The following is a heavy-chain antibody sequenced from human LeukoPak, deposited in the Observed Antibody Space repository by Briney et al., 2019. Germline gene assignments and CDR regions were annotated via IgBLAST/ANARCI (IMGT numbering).Heavy chain of an antibody. J-gene: IGHJ4*02. CDR1: GYTLTELS. D-gene: IGHD2-2*01. CDR3: ATTGIIGAIVVVPAAMDY. Sequence: ASVKVSCKVSGYTLTELSMHWVRQAPGKGHEWMGGFDPEDGETIYAQNFQSRVTMTEDTSTDTAYMELSSLRSEDTAVYYCATTGIIGAIVVVPAAMDYWGQGTLVTVSS. CDR2: FDPEDGET. V-gene: IGHV1-24*01.